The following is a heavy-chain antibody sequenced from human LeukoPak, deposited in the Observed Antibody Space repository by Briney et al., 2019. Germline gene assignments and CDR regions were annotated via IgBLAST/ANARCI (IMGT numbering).Heavy chain of an antibody. CDR1: GFTFSRSA. V-gene: IGHV3-30-3*01. J-gene: IGHJ4*02. CDR2: MSYDGNEI. D-gene: IGHD1-26*01. Sequence: RPGGSLRLSCAAAGFTFSRSAMPWVRQAPGQGLEWVAIMSYDGNEIQYADSVKGRFTIARDNSKNTLYLEMNSLRTEDTAVYYCARDLYGSIDYWGQGTLVTVSS. CDR3: ARDLYGSIDY.